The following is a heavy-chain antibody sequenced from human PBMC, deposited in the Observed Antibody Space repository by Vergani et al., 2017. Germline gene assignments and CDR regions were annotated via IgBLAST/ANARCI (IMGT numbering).Heavy chain of an antibody. CDR1: GGSISSGSYY. CDR3: AGGEGVPAAIVFDWFDP. V-gene: IGHV4-61*02. Sequence: QVQLQESGPGLVKPSQTLSLTCTVSGGSISSGSYYWSWIRQPAGKGLEWIGRIYTSGSTNYNPSLKSRVTISVDTSKNQFSLKLSAVTAADTAVYYCAGGEGVPAAIVFDWFDPWGQGTLVTVSA. CDR2: IYTSGST. D-gene: IGHD2-2*01. J-gene: IGHJ5*02.